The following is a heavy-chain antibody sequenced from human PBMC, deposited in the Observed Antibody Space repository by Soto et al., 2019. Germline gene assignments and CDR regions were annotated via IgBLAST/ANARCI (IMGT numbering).Heavy chain of an antibody. J-gene: IGHJ6*02. D-gene: IGHD1-1*01. CDR1: GFTVSSNY. CDR2: IYSGGST. Sequence: GGSLRLSCAASGFTVSSNYMSWVRQAPGKGLEWVSVIYSGGSTYYADSVKGRFTISRDNSKNTLYLQMNSLRAEDTAVYYCASDGTTGTIGYYYYYYGMDVWGQGTTVTVSS. V-gene: IGHV3-53*01. CDR3: ASDGTTGTIGYYYYYYGMDV.